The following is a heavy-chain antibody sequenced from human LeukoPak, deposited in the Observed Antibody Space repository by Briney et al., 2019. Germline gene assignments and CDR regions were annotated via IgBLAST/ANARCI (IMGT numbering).Heavy chain of an antibody. J-gene: IGHJ5*01. CDR3: ARGKWELRWLDC. Sequence: PSETLSLTCAVYGGSFSGYYWSWIRQPPGKGLEWIGEINHSGSTNYNPSLKSRVTISVDTSKNQFSLKLSSVTAADTAVYYCARGKWELRWLDCWGQGTLVTVSS. CDR1: GGSFSGYY. V-gene: IGHV4-34*01. D-gene: IGHD1-26*01. CDR2: INHSGST.